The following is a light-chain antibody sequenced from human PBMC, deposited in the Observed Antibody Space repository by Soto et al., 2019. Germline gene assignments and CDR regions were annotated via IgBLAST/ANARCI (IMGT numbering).Light chain of an antibody. CDR3: QQRTLWPPLT. CDR2: DAS. J-gene: IGKJ4*01. CDR1: QSVNSF. V-gene: IGKV3-11*01. Sequence: EIVLTQSPATLSLSPGERATLSCRAGQSVNSFLAWYQQKPGQAPRLLIYDASNRATGIPARFSGGGSGTDFTLTISSLEPEDSALYYCQQRTLWPPLTFGGGSKVEIK.